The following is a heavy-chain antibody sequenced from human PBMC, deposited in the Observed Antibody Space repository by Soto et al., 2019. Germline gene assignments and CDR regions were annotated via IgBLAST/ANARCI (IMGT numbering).Heavy chain of an antibody. CDR1: GFTFSSYS. V-gene: IGHV3-48*01. CDR3: AQAHCTGGHCYSGSDFDY. D-gene: IGHD2-15*01. J-gene: IGHJ4*02. CDR2: ITSSSSTI. Sequence: EVQLVESGGGLVQRGGSLRLSCAASGFTFSSYSMNWVRQAPGKGLEWVSYITSSSSTIYYADSVKGRFTISRDNAKNSLYLQMNSLGADDTAVYYCAQAHCTGGHCYSGSDFDYWGQGILVTVSS.